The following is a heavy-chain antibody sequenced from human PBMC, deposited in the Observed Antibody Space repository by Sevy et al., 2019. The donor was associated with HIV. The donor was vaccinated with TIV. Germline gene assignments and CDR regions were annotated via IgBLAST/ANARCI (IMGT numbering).Heavy chain of an antibody. J-gene: IGHJ1*01. CDR1: GFNFNNYA. Sequence: GGSLRLSCKASGFNFNNYAMSWVRQAPGKGLEWVSTISGSGGRTYTAESVRGRLTISRDNSKRTVYLQMNNLRGDDTAIYYCAKDPYSSGEYFQKWGQGARVTVSS. D-gene: IGHD3-22*01. CDR2: ISGSGGRT. CDR3: AKDPYSSGEYFQK. V-gene: IGHV3-23*01.